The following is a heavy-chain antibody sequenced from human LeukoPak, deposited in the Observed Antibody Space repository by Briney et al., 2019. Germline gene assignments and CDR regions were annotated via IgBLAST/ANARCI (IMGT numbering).Heavy chain of an antibody. D-gene: IGHD6-6*01. V-gene: IGHV4-30-2*01. Sequence: TLSLTCAVYGGFFSGYSWSWIRQPPGKGLEWIGYIYHSGSTYYNPSLKSRVTILVDRSKNQFSLKLSSVTAADTAVYYCARVEYSSSLVNWFDPWGQGTLVTVSS. CDR1: GGFFSGYS. CDR2: IYHSGST. J-gene: IGHJ5*02. CDR3: ARVEYSSSLVNWFDP.